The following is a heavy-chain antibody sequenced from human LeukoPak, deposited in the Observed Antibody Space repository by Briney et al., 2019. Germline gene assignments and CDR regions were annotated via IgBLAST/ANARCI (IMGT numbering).Heavy chain of an antibody. CDR3: ASLDYGGNSGYYYGMDV. Sequence: GASVKVSCKASGYTFTGYYMHWVRQAPGQGLEWMGGIIPIFGTANYAQKFQGRVTITTDESTSTAYMELSSLRSEDTTVYYCASLDYGGNSGYYYGMDVWGQGTTVTVSS. D-gene: IGHD4-23*01. J-gene: IGHJ6*02. V-gene: IGHV1-69*05. CDR1: GYTFTGYY. CDR2: IIPIFGTA.